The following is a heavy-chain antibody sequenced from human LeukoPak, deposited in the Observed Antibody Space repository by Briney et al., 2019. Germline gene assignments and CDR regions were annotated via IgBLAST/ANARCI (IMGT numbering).Heavy chain of an antibody. Sequence: SETLSLTCDVSGSSISSHYWSWVRQPAGKRLEWIGRLYGNGNTKYNPSLKSRVIMSVDTSKNQFSLTLTSVTAADTAVYYCVRVMTWCTDTDCYGDWFDSWGQGALVTVSS. CDR2: LYGNGNT. V-gene: IGHV4-4*07. CDR1: GSSISSHY. D-gene: IGHD2-21*02. J-gene: IGHJ5*01. CDR3: VRVMTWCTDTDCYGDWFDS.